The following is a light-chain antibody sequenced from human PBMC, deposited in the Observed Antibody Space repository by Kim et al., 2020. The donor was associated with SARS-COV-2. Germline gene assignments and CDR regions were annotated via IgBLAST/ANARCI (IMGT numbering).Light chain of an antibody. V-gene: IGLV3-10*01. CDR2: EDS. CDR1: ALPKKY. CDR3: YSTDSSGIHWV. Sequence: SYELTQPPSVSVSPGQTASIACSGDALPKKYAYWYQQKSGQAPVLVIYEDSKRPSGIPDRFSGSTSGTMATLTISGAQAEDEGDYYCYSTDSSGIHWVFGGGTQLTVL. J-gene: IGLJ3*02.